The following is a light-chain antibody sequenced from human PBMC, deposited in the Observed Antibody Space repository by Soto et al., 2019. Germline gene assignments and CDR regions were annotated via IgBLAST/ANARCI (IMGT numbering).Light chain of an antibody. Sequence: EIVMTQSPASLSVSPRETATLSCSASQSINRYLAWYQHKPGQAPRLLIHGASTRATGVPARFSGSGSGTEFTLTISRLEPEDFAVYYCQKYGHSPWTFGQGTKVDIK. CDR3: QKYGHSPWT. CDR2: GAS. CDR1: QSINRY. J-gene: IGKJ1*01. V-gene: IGKV3-15*01.